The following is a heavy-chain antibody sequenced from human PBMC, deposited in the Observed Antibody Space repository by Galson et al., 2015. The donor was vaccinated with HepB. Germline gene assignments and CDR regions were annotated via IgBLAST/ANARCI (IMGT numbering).Heavy chain of an antibody. J-gene: IGHJ5*02. V-gene: IGHV1-69*10. D-gene: IGHD3-10*01. CDR2: IIPILGLP. Sequence: SVKVSCKASGDTFSTYNIHWVRQAPGQGLEWMGGIIPILGLPHYAQKLQGRVTIIADTSTSTASMELRRLTSEDTATYYCARDPISGSYHPNWFDPWGQGTLVVVSS. CDR3: ARDPISGSYHPNWFDP. CDR1: GDTFSTYN.